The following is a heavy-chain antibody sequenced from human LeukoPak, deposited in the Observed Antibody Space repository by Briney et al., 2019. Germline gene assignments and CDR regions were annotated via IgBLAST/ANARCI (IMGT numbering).Heavy chain of an antibody. Sequence: NASETLSLTCTVSGGSISDYYWTWVRQSPGTGLEWIGCMDYSGSTAYNPSLKSRVTISIDTSKKQFSLELSSVTAADTAIYFCARRKRGSGGPFDYWGQGTLVTVSS. CDR1: GGSISDYY. D-gene: IGHD6-19*01. V-gene: IGHV4-59*08. CDR3: ARRKRGSGGPFDY. CDR2: MDYSGST. J-gene: IGHJ4*02.